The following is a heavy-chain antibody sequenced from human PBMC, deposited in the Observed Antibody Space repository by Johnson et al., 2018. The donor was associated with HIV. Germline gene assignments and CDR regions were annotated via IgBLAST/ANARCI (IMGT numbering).Heavy chain of an antibody. J-gene: IGHJ3*02. CDR1: RFTVSGNY. Sequence: VQLVESGGGLVQPGGSLRLSCAASRFTVSGNYMTWVRQAPGKGLEWVSVIYSCGSTYYADSVKGRFTISRDNSKNTLYLQMNSLRAEDTALYYCARVSARGVKHAFDIWGQGTMVTVSS. CDR3: ARVSARGVKHAFDI. D-gene: IGHD3-10*01. CDR2: IYSCGST. V-gene: IGHV3-66*01.